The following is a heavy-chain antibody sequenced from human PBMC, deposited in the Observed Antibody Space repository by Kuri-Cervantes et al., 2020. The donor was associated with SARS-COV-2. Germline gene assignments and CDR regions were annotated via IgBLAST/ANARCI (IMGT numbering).Heavy chain of an antibody. Sequence: GGSLRLSCAASQFTFTDYAIHWVRQTPGKGLQWVALISYDGADKNYADSVKGRFTISRDNSRKVVYLHMNSLRDEDTAVYYCARPTFDYWGQGTLVTVSS. V-gene: IGHV3-30-3*01. CDR2: ISYDGADK. J-gene: IGHJ4*02. CDR1: QFTFTDYA. CDR3: ARPTFDY.